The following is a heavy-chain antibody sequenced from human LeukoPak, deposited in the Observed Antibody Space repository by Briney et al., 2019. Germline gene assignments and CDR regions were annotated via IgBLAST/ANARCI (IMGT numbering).Heavy chain of an antibody. J-gene: IGHJ4*02. CDR1: GFTFSNAW. Sequence: GGSLRLSCAASGFTFSNAWMSWVRQAPGKGLKWVGRIKSKTDGGTTDYAAPVKGRFTISRDDSKNTLYLQMNSLKTEDTAVYYCTTEAVAGPPYYWGQGTLVTVSS. CDR2: IKSKTDGGTT. V-gene: IGHV3-15*01. CDR3: TTEAVAGPPYY. D-gene: IGHD6-19*01.